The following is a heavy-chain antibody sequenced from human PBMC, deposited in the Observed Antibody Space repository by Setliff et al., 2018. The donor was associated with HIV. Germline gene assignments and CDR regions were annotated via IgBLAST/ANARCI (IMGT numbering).Heavy chain of an antibody. CDR1: GGTFSSYA. D-gene: IGHD1-26*01. CDR3: AREREIVGAGNYMDV. Sequence: PSVKVSCKASGGTFSSYAISWVRQAPGQGLEWMGGIIPIFGTANYAQKFQGRVTITADESTSTAYMELSSLRSEDTAVYYCAREREIVGAGNYMDVWGKGTTVTVSS. J-gene: IGHJ6*03. V-gene: IGHV1-69*13. CDR2: IIPIFGTA.